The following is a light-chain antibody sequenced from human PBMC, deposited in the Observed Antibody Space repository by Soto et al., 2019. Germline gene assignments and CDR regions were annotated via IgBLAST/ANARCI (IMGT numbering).Light chain of an antibody. CDR3: QQYNNWPFT. Sequence: EIVMTQSPATLSVSPGERATLSCRASQSVSSNLAWYQQKPGQAPRLLIYGASTRATGIPGRFSGSGSGTEFTPTISSLQSEDFAVFYCQQYNNWPFTFGPGTKVDIK. CDR1: QSVSSN. J-gene: IGKJ3*01. CDR2: GAS. V-gene: IGKV3-15*01.